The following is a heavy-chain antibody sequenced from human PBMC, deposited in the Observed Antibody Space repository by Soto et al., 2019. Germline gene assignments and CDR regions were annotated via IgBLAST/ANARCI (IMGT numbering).Heavy chain of an antibody. CDR1: GFSFSTSGEG. CDR2: IYWDENQ. Sequence: ESGPTLVKPTQTLTLTCTFSGFSFSTSGEGVGWVRQPPGKALQWLAVIYWDENQRYSPSLRSRLTITKDTSRNQVVLTMTNMDPVDTGTYYCARTDYGDFVGWIDPWGQGILVTVSS. D-gene: IGHD4-17*01. J-gene: IGHJ5*02. CDR3: ARTDYGDFVGWIDP. V-gene: IGHV2-5*02.